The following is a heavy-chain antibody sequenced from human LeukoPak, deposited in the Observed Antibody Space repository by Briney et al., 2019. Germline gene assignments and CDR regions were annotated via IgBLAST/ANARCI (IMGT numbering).Heavy chain of an antibody. CDR1: GGSISSGDYY. CDR3: ARVVGAEFYFDY. D-gene: IGHD1-26*01. V-gene: IGHV4-30-4*01. Sequence: KTSQTLSLTCTVSGGSISSGDYYWSWIRQPPGKGLEWIGYIYYSGSTYYNPSLKSRVTISVDTSKNQFSLKLSSVTAAYTAVYYCARVVGAEFYFDYWGQGTLVTVSS. CDR2: IYYSGST. J-gene: IGHJ4*02.